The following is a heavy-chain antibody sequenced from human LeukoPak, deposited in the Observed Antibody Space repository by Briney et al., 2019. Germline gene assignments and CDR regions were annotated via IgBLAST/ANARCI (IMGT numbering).Heavy chain of an antibody. CDR1: GGSVRNYY. CDR2: IYTNGTT. D-gene: IGHD2-15*01. V-gene: IGHV4-4*07. Sequence: PSETLSLTCIVSGGSVRNYYWTWIRRPAGKGLQWIGRIYTNGTTNYSPSLKSRVTMSVDMSKNQFSLKLTSVTAADTAVYYCAKEDIVVVTKYIHYGMDVWGQGTTVTVSS. J-gene: IGHJ6*02. CDR3: AKEDIVVVTKYIHYGMDV.